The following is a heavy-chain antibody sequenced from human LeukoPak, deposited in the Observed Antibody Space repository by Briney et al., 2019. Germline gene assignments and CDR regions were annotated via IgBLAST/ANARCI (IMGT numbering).Heavy chain of an antibody. CDR1: GFTSSSYS. D-gene: IGHD3-9*01. J-gene: IGHJ3*02. CDR2: ISSSSSYI. Sequence: GGSLRLSCAASGFTSSSYSMNWVRQAPGKGLEWVSSISSSSSYIYYADSVEGRFTISRDNAKNSLYLQMNSLRAEDTAVYYCARAYSTYYDILTGYFSPRLDAFDTWGQGTMVTVSS. V-gene: IGHV3-21*01. CDR3: ARAYSTYYDILTGYFSPRLDAFDT.